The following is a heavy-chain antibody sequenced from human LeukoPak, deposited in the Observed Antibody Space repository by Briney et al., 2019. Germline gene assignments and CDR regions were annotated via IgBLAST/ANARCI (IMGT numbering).Heavy chain of an antibody. V-gene: IGHV1-69*05. CDR3: ARARITMVRGVIIKGRDYFDY. CDR1: GGTFSSYA. J-gene: IGHJ4*02. CDR2: IIPIFGTA. D-gene: IGHD3-10*01. Sequence: SVKVSCKASGGTFSSYAISWVRQAPGQGLEWMGGIIPIFGTANYAQKFQGRVTITTDESTSTAYMELSSLRSEDTAVYYCARARITMVRGVIIKGRDYFDYWGQGTLVTVSS.